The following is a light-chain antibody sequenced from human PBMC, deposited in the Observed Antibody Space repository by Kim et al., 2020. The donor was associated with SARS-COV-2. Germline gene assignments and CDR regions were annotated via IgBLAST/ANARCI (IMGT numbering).Light chain of an antibody. CDR2: GAS. Sequence: VSPGERATLSCRASQSVSINLAWYQQKPGQAPRLLIYGASTRASGIPARFSGSGSGTEFTLTISSLQSEDFAVYYCQQYDNWSETFGQGTKVDIK. V-gene: IGKV3-15*01. J-gene: IGKJ1*01. CDR3: QQYDNWSET. CDR1: QSVSIN.